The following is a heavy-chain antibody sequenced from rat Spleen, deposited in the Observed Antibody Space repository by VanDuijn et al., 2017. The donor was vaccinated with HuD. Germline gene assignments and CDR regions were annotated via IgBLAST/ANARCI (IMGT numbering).Heavy chain of an antibody. V-gene: IGHV5-29*01. D-gene: IGHD1-11*01. Sequence: EVRLVESGGGLVQPGRSLKLSCAASGFTFSNYGMAWVRQAPTKGLEWVATISHDGSGTDYRDSVKGRFTISRDNAKSTLYLQMDSLRSEDTATYYCARHSGGLFDYWGQGVMVTVSS. CDR1: GFTFSNYG. J-gene: IGHJ2*01. CDR2: ISHDGSGT. CDR3: ARHSGGLFDY.